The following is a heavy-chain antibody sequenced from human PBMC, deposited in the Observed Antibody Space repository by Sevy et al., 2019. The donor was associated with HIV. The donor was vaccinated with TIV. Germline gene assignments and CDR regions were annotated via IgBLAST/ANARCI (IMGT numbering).Heavy chain of an antibody. J-gene: IGHJ3*02. CDR2: ISGSGGET. D-gene: IGHD3-16*01. CDR3: AQDLILVVGEALDI. Sequence: GGSLRLSCAASEITFSNYAMSWVRQAPGKGLEWVSSISGSGGETYYADSVKGRFTISRDKSKNTLYLQMNSLRAEDTAVYYCAQDLILVVGEALDIWGQGTMVTVSS. V-gene: IGHV3-23*01. CDR1: EITFSNYA.